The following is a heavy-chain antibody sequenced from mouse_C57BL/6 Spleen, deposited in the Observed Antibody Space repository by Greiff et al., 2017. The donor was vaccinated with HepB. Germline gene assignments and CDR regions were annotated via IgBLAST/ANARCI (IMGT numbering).Heavy chain of an antibody. CDR3: ARQDYDEGGYAMDY. CDR2: ISDGGSYT. D-gene: IGHD2-4*01. J-gene: IGHJ4*01. CDR1: GFTFSSYA. V-gene: IGHV5-4*01. Sequence: EVQLVESGGGLVKPGGSLKLSCEASGFTFSSYAMSWVRQTPEKRLEWVATISDGGSYTYYPDNVKGRFTIARDNANNNLYLQMSHLKSEDTAMYYCARQDYDEGGYAMDYWGQGTSVTVSS.